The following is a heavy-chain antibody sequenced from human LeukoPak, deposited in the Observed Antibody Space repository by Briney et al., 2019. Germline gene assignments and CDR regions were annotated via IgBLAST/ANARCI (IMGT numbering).Heavy chain of an antibody. CDR1: GFTFSDYY. J-gene: IGHJ3*02. CDR3: AGPYGDYVYDAFDI. Sequence: PGGSLRLTCAASGFTFSDYYMSWIRHAPGKGLEWVSYISSSGSTIYYADSVKGRFTISRDNAKNSLYLQMNSLRAEDTAVYYCAGPYGDYVYDAFDIWGQGTMVTVSS. V-gene: IGHV3-11*01. CDR2: ISSSGSTI. D-gene: IGHD4-17*01.